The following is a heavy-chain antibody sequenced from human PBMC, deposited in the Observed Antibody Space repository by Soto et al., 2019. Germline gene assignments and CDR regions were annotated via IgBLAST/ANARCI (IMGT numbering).Heavy chain of an antibody. V-gene: IGHV1-24*01. CDR3: ATESGSTYYYDSSGYYFDY. CDR2: FDPEDGET. J-gene: IGHJ4*02. CDR1: GYTLTELS. Sequence: ASVKVSCKVSGYTLTELSMHWVRQAPGKGLEWMGGFDPEDGETIYAQKFQGRVPMTEDTSTDTAYMELSSLRSEDTAVYYCATESGSTYYYDSSGYYFDYWGQGTLVTVSS. D-gene: IGHD3-22*01.